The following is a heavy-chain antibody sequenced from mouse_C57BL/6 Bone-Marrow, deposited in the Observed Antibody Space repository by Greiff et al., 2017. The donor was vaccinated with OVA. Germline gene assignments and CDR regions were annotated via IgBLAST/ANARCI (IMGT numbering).Heavy chain of an antibody. D-gene: IGHD1-1*01. CDR2: ISDGGSYT. CDR1: GFTFSSYA. J-gene: IGHJ3*01. V-gene: IGHV5-4*03. Sequence: EVKLMESGGGLVKPGGSLKLSCAASGFTFSSYAMSWVRQTPEKRLEWVATISDGGSYTYYPDNVKGRFTISRDNAKNNLYLQMSHLKSEDTAMYYCARLLLRLWFAYWGQGTLVTVSA. CDR3: ARLLLRLWFAY.